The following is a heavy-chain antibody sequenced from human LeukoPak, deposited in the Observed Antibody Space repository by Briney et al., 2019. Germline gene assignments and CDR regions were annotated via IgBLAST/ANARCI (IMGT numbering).Heavy chain of an antibody. J-gene: IGHJ5*02. CDR1: GGSISSYY. CDR3: ARGTGGAAAADFDP. D-gene: IGHD6-13*01. V-gene: IGHV4-59*12. Sequence: SETLSLTCTVSGGSISSYYWSWIRQPPGEGLEWIGFIYYTGSTYYNPSLKSRATISVDTSKNHFSLKLTSVTAADTAVYYCARGTGGAAAADFDPWGQGTLVTVSS. CDR2: IYYTGST.